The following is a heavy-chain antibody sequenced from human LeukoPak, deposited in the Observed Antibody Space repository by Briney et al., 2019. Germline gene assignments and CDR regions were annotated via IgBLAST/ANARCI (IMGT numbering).Heavy chain of an antibody. J-gene: IGHJ4*02. CDR3: ARGGSSWYYFDH. Sequence: SSQTLSLTCTVSGGSISSGDYYWSWIRQPPGKGLEWIGYIYYSGSTYYNPSLKSRVTISVDTSKNQFSLKLSSVTAADTAVYYCARGGSSWYYFDHWGQGTLVTVSS. D-gene: IGHD6-13*01. CDR1: GGSISSGDYY. CDR2: IYYSGST. V-gene: IGHV4-30-4*01.